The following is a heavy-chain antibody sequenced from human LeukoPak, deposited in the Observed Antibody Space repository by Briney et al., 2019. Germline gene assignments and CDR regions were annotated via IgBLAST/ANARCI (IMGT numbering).Heavy chain of an antibody. CDR2: INPNSGGT. D-gene: IGHD2-2*01. Sequence: ASVKVSCKASGYTFTGYYMHWVRQAPGQGLEWMGWINPNSGGTNYAQKFQGRVTMTRDTSISTAYMELSRLRSDDTAVYYCARVGGLGYCSSTSCYSPAQNAFDIRGQGTMVTVSS. CDR1: GYTFTGYY. J-gene: IGHJ3*02. CDR3: ARVGGLGYCSSTSCYSPAQNAFDI. V-gene: IGHV1-2*02.